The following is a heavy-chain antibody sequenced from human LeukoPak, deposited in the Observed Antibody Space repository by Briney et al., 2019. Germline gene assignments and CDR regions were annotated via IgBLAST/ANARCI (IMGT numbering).Heavy chain of an antibody. V-gene: IGHV3-30-3*01. Sequence: PGGSLRLSCTVSGFTLSRFAMHWVRQAPGKGLEWLGHMSDDGSEKHYVDSVRGRFTISRDPSKNTLYLEMTSLRTEDTAVYYCAREADSGYYRTVDYWGQGTMVTVS. CDR1: GFTLSRFA. CDR2: MSDDGSEK. CDR3: AREADSGYYRTVDY. D-gene: IGHD2-15*01. J-gene: IGHJ4*02.